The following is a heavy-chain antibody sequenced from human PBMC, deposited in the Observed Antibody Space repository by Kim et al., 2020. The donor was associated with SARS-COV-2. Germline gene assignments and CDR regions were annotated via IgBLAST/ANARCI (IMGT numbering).Heavy chain of an antibody. Sequence: SETLSLTCTVSGGSISSHYWSWIRQPPGKGLEWIGYISYTGSTNYNPSLKSRVTISVDTSKNQFSLKLSSVTAADTAVYYCARDNYYDSSGYPHPTFDYWGQGALVTVSS. CDR3: ARDNYYDSSGYPHPTFDY. V-gene: IGHV4-59*11. CDR1: GGSISSHY. D-gene: IGHD3-22*01. CDR2: ISYTGST. J-gene: IGHJ4*02.